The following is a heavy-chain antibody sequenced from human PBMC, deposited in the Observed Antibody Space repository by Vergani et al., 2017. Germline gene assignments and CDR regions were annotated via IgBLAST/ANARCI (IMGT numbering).Heavy chain of an antibody. Sequence: QVQLVQSGSELKKPGASVKISCKASGYTFTSYYMHWVRQAPGQGLEWMGIINPSGGSTSYAQKFQGRVTMTRDTSTSTVYMELSSLRSEDTAVYYCARGRAVVVPAASAPHAWVDPWGQEALVTVSS. V-gene: IGHV1-46*03. CDR1: GYTFTSYY. CDR2: INPSGGST. CDR3: ARGRAVVVPAASAPHAWVDP. J-gene: IGHJ5*02. D-gene: IGHD2-2*01.